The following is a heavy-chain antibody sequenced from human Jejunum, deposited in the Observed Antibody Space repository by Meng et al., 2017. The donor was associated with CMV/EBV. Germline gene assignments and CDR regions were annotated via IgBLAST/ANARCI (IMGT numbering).Heavy chain of an antibody. D-gene: IGHD1-26*01. CDR1: GFTFSDFY. J-gene: IGHJ4*02. CDR3: ARWSGTYYDY. V-gene: IGHV3-11*03. CDR2: ISSGSTST. Sequence: VQLLESGGGLVQPGGSLRLSCAASGFTFSDFYMSWVRQAPGKGLEWISYISSGSTSTHYADSVKGRFTIFRDNAKNSLYLQMDSLRAEDTAVYYCARWSGTYYDYWGQGTLVTVSS.